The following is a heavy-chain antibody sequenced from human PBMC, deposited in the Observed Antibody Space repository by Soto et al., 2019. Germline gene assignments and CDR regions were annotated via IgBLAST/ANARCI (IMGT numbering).Heavy chain of an antibody. D-gene: IGHD5-18*01. CDR2: ISTYYDNT. V-gene: IGHV1-18*04. CDR3: ARDPPRRYNSGQGLDY. Sequence: ASVKVSCKASGYTFTSYGISWVRQAPGQGLEWMGWISTYYDNTNYAQNLRGRVTMTTDTSTSTAYMEPRSLRSDDTAVYYCARDPPRRYNSGQGLDYWGQGTLVTVSS. J-gene: IGHJ4*02. CDR1: GYTFTSYG.